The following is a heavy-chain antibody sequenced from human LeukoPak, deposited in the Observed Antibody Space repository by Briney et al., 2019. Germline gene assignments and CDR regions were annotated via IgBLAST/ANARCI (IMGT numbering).Heavy chain of an antibody. D-gene: IGHD2-2*02. J-gene: IGHJ5*02. CDR2: FDPEDGET. V-gene: IGHV1-24*01. CDR3: ASQAPHCSSTSCYTRGNWFDP. Sequence: ASVKVSCKVSGYTLTELSMHWVRQAPGKGLEWMGGFDPEDGETIYAQKFRGRVTMTEDTSTDTAYMELSSLRSEDTAVYYCASQAPHCSSTSCYTRGNWFDPWGQGTLVTVSS. CDR1: GYTLTELS.